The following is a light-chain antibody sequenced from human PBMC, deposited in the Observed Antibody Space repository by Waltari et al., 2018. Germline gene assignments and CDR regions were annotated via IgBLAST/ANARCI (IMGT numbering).Light chain of an antibody. CDR3: LQHNSYPRYT. J-gene: IGKJ2*01. V-gene: IGKV1-17*01. CDR1: PGSRND. CDR2: AAS. Sequence: DIQMTQSPSSLSASVGHRVTITCPASPGSRNDLGWYQQKPGKAPKRLIYAASSLQSGVPSRFSGSGSGTEFTLTISSLQPEDFATYYGLQHNSYPRYTFGQGTKLEIK.